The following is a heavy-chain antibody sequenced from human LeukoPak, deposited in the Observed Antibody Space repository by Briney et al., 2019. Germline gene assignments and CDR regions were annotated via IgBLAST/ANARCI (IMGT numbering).Heavy chain of an antibody. CDR3: VRESVAGGDSGYPPWLPS. D-gene: IGHD3-22*01. Sequence: PAGSLRLSCAASGFTFSSYWMHWVRQAPGKGLVWVSRINSAGSSRTYADSVKGRFTISRDNAKNTLYLQMNSLRAEDTAVYYCVRESVAGGDSGYPPWLPSWGHGNLVTVSS. CDR2: INSAGSSR. J-gene: IGHJ4*01. V-gene: IGHV3-74*01. CDR1: GFTFSSYW.